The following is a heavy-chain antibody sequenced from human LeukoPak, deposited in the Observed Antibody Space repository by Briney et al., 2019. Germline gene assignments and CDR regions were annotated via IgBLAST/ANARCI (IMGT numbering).Heavy chain of an antibody. CDR2: IYYSGST. CDR1: GGSISSYY. CDR3: ARVGNYGQYYFDY. J-gene: IGHJ4*02. Sequence: SETLSLTCTVSGGSISSYYWSWIRQPPGKGLEWIGYIYYSGSTNYNPSLKSRVTISVDTSKNQFSLKLGSVTAADTAVYYCARVGNYGQYYFDYWGQGTLVTVSS. V-gene: IGHV4-59*01. D-gene: IGHD4-17*01.